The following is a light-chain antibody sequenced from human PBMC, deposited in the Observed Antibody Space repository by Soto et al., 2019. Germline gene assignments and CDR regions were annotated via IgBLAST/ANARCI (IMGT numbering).Light chain of an antibody. CDR1: SSNIGSNI. CDR3: SAWDGSLNGLV. Sequence: QSVLTQPPSASGTPGQRVTISCSGSSSNIGSNILNWYRQVPGTAPKLLIYNNVHRPSGVPDRFSGSKSGASGSLAISGLQLEDVADYYCSAWDGSLNGLVFGGGTKVTVL. CDR2: NNV. V-gene: IGLV1-44*01. J-gene: IGLJ3*02.